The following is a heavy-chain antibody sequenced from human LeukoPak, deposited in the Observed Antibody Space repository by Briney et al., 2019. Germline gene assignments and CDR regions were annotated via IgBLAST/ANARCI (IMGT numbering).Heavy chain of an antibody. V-gene: IGHV3-23*01. D-gene: IGHD4-23*01. CDR1: KFAFSSYG. Sequence: PGGSLRLSCAASKFAFSSYGMSWVRQAPGRGLEWVSPISGSGGTTYYADSVKGRFTISRDNSKNTLYLQMNSLRAEDTAVYYCAKHRSFYGNSAVDSWGQGTLVTVSS. J-gene: IGHJ4*02. CDR2: ISGSGGTT. CDR3: AKHRSFYGNSAVDS.